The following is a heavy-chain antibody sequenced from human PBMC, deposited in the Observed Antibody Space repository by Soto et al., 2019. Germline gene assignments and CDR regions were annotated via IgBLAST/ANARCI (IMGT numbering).Heavy chain of an antibody. D-gene: IGHD3-16*02. CDR2: IWYDGSNK. V-gene: IGHV3-33*01. J-gene: IGHJ6*02. CDR1: GFTFSSYG. CDR3: ARDSGLRLGELSFYYYYGMDV. Sequence: GGSLRLSCAASGFTFSSYGMHWVRQAPGKGLEWVAVIWYDGSNKYYADSVKGRFTISRDNSKNTLYLQMNSLRAEDTAVYYCARDSGLRLGELSFYYYYGMDVWGQGTTVTVSS.